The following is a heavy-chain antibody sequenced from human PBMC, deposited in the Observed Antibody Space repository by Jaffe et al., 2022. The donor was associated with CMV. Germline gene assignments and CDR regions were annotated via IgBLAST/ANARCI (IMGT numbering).Heavy chain of an antibody. CDR1: GFTFSSYE. D-gene: IGHD5-18*01. Sequence: EVQLVESGGGLVQPGGSLRLSCAASGFTFSSYEMNWVRQAPGKGLEWVSYISSSGSTIYYADSVKGRFTISRDNAKNSLYLQMNSLRAEDTAVYYCARTPAVRRGYSYGPSDYWGQGTLVTVSS. CDR3: ARTPAVRRGYSYGPSDY. J-gene: IGHJ4*02. CDR2: ISSSGSTI. V-gene: IGHV3-48*03.